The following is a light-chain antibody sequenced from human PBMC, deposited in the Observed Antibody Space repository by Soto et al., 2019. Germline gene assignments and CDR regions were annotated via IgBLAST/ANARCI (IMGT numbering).Light chain of an antibody. Sequence: QSALTQPPSASGSPGQSVTISCTGTSSDFAAYNYVSRYQQHPGKAPKLILYEVNQRPSGVPDRFSGSKSGNTASLTVSGLQAEDEADYYCSSYVDSNNLRVFGTGTKLTVL. CDR1: SSDFAAYNY. CDR2: EVN. J-gene: IGLJ1*01. V-gene: IGLV2-8*01. CDR3: SSYVDSNNLRV.